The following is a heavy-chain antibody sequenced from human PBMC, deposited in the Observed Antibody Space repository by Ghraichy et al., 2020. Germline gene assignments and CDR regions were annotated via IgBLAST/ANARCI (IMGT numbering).Heavy chain of an antibody. J-gene: IGHJ6*02. Sequence: SETLSLTCTVSGDSISSGHYYWSWIRQPPGKGLEWIGYIFYSGNTYYNPSLKSRVTISVDTSKNQFSLKLNSLTAADAAVYYCARVGPNYEFWSYGLDAWGQGTTVTVSS. CDR2: IFYSGNT. CDR3: ARVGPNYEFWSYGLDA. V-gene: IGHV4-30-4*01. CDR1: GDSISSGHYY. D-gene: IGHD3-3*01.